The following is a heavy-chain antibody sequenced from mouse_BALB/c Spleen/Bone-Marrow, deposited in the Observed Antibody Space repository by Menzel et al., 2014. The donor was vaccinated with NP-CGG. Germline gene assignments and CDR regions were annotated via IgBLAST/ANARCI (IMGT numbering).Heavy chain of an antibody. V-gene: IGHV1-20*02. Sequence: VQLQQSGPELVKPGASVKISCKASGYSFTGYFMNWVMQSHGKSLEWIGRINPYNGDTFYNQKFKGKATLTVDKSSNTAHMELRSLASEDSAVYYCARCNYRYDGDFDYWGQGTTLTVSS. CDR2: INPYNGDT. J-gene: IGHJ2*01. D-gene: IGHD2-14*01. CDR3: ARCNYRYDGDFDY. CDR1: GYSFTGYF.